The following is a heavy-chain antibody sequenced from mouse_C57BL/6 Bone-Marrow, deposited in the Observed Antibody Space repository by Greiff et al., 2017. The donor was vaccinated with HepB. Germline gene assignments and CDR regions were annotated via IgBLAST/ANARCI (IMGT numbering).Heavy chain of an antibody. D-gene: IGHD3-1*01. V-gene: IGHV7-1*01. CDR2: SRNKANDYTT. CDR1: GFTFSDFY. CDR3: ARDAAQAWFAY. J-gene: IGHJ3*01. Sequence: EVKVVESGGGLVQSGRSLRLSCATSGFTFSDFYMEWVRQAPGTGLGWIAASRNKANDYTTEYSASVKGRFIVSRDTSQSILYLQMNALRAEDTAIYYCARDAAQAWFAYWGQGTLVTVSA.